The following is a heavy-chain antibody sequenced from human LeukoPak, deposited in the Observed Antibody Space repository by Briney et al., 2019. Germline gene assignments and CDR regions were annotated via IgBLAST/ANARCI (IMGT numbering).Heavy chain of an antibody. J-gene: IGHJ4*02. CDR2: IKQDGSEK. CDR1: GFTFSSWW. Sequence: GXSLRLSCVASGFTFSSWWMSWVRQAPGKGLEWVASIKQDGSEKYYVDSVKGRFTISKDNAKNSLYLHLNSLRGDDTAVYYCAREDHSKYEFWGQGTLVTVSS. CDR3: AREDHSKYEF. D-gene: IGHD4-11*01. V-gene: IGHV3-7*01.